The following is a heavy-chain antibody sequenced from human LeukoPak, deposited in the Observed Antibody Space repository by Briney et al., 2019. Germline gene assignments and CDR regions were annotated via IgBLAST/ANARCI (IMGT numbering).Heavy chain of an antibody. J-gene: IGHJ6*01. Sequence: GGSLRLSCAASGFTFSKYWMLWVRQAPGKGLESGSRINTDGTATTYADSLKGRFTASRDNTHNTLFLQMNSVREKNTGVYYFATQPRLTPPPDSWGHGTPVTASS. V-gene: IGHV3-74*01. CDR1: GFTFSKYW. CDR2: INTDGTAT. CDR3: ATQPRLTPPPDS. D-gene: IGHD1-14*01.